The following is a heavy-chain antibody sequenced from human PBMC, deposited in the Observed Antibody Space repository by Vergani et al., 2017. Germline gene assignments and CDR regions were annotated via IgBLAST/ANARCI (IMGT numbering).Heavy chain of an antibody. CDR1: GFTFSSYA. CDR2: ISGSGGST. D-gene: IGHD6-19*01. Sequence: EVQLLESGGGLVQPGGSLRLSCAASGFTFSSYAMSWVRQAPGKGLEWVSAISGSGGSTYYADSVKGRFTISRDNSKNTLYLQMNSLRAEDTAVYYCARDIPAITSGRSHYFDYWGQGTLVTVSS. CDR3: ARDIPAITSGRSHYFDY. V-gene: IGHV3-23*01. J-gene: IGHJ4*02.